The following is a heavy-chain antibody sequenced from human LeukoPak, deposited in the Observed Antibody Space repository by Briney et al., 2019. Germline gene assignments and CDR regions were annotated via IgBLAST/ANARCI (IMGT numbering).Heavy chain of an antibody. CDR1: GYTFTSYY. D-gene: IGHD3-22*01. J-gene: IGHJ5*02. CDR2: INPSGGST. Sequence: ASVKVSCKASGYTFTSYYMHWVRQAPGQGLEWMGIINPSGGSTSYAQKFQGRVTMTRDTSMSTVYMELSSLRSEDTAVYYCARGEYYYDSSGYYSDWFDPWGQGTLVTVSS. V-gene: IGHV1-46*01. CDR3: ARGEYYYDSSGYYSDWFDP.